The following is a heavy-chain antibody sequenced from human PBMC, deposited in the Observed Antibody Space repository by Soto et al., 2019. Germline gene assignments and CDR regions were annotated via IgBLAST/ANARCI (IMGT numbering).Heavy chain of an antibody. CDR2: INPNSGGT. CDR1: GYTFTGYY. V-gene: IGHV1-2*04. D-gene: IGHD2-21*02. J-gene: IGHJ6*02. CDR3: ASTYYNPSLKSRVTISVDTSKNQFSLKLSSVTAADTAVYYCARDRYYYGSGSYDNPEHYYYYGMDV. Sequence: ASVKVSCKASGYTFTGYYMHWVRQAPGQGLEWMGWINPNSGGTNYAQKFQGWVTMTRDTSISTAYMELSRLRSDDTAVYYCASTYYNPSLKSRVTISVDTSKNQFSLKLSSVTAADTAVYYCARDRYYYGSGSYDNPEHYYYYGMDVWGQGTTVTVSS.